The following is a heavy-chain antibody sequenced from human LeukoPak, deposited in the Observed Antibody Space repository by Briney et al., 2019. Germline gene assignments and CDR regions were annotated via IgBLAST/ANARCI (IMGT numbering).Heavy chain of an antibody. D-gene: IGHD4-17*01. J-gene: IGHJ6*03. Sequence: SETLSLTCAVYGGSFSGYYWSWIRQPPGKGLEWIGEINHSGSTNYNPSLKSRVTISVDTSKNQFSLKLSSVTAADTAVYYCARSDYGDYAVPYYYYYMDVWGKGTTVTVSS. CDR2: INHSGST. V-gene: IGHV4-34*01. CDR1: GGSFSGYY. CDR3: ARSDYGDYAVPYYYYYMDV.